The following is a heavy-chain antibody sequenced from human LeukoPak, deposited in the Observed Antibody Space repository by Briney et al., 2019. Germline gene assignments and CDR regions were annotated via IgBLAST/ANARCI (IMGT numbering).Heavy chain of an antibody. J-gene: IGHJ6*02. CDR3: AFSVAAAGSLYYYYYGMDV. CDR1: GFTFSSYA. CDR2: ISYDGSNK. Sequence: GGSLRLSCAASGFTFSSYAMSWVRQAPGKGLEWVAVISYDGSNKYYADSVKGRFTISRDNSKNTLYLQMNSLRAEDTAVYYCAFSVAAAGSLYYYYYGMDVWGQGTTVTVSS. D-gene: IGHD6-13*01. V-gene: IGHV3-30*03.